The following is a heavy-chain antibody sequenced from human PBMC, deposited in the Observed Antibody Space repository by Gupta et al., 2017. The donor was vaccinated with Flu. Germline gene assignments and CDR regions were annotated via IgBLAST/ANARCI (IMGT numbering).Heavy chain of an antibody. CDR2: IYYSGST. CDR1: GGSISSSSYY. J-gene: IGHJ4*02. D-gene: IGHD2-15*01. V-gene: IGHV4-39*01. Sequence: QLQLQESGPGLVKPSETLSLTCTVSGGSISSSSYYWGWIRQPPGKGLEWIGSIYYSGSTYYNPSRKSRVTISVDTSKNQCSLKLSSVTAADTAVYYCARLRGKWCGTGYFDYWGQGNLVTVSS. CDR3: ARLRGKWCGTGYFDY.